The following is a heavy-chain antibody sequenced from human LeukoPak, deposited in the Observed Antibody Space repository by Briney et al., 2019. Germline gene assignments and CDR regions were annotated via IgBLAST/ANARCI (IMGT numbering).Heavy chain of an antibody. CDR2: IYPADSET. CDR1: GYSFTNYW. J-gene: IGHJ4*02. Sequence: GESLKISCKGSGYSFTNYWIGWVRQMPGKGLEWMGSIYPADSETTYSPSFQGQVTISADRSINTAYLQWSSLKASDTAMYYCARRVWSNSSPFDYWGQGTLVTVSS. CDR3: ARRVWSNSSPFDY. D-gene: IGHD3-3*01. V-gene: IGHV5-51*01.